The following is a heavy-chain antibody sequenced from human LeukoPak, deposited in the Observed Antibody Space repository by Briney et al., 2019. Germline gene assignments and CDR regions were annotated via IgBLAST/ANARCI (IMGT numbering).Heavy chain of an antibody. Sequence: LTGGSLTLSCAASGFTFSSYWMTWVRQAPGKGLEWVANIKHNGDELNYADSVEDRFTISRDNAKNSLYLHMTSLRAEDTAIYYCTKTNRFYADTYKWFDPWGQGTLVTVSS. D-gene: IGHD4-17*01. V-gene: IGHV3-7*03. CDR2: IKHNGDEL. CDR1: GFTFSSYW. J-gene: IGHJ5*02. CDR3: TKTNRFYADTYKWFDP.